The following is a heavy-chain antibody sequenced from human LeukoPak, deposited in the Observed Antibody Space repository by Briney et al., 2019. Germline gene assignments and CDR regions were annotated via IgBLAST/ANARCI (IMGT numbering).Heavy chain of an antibody. D-gene: IGHD6-13*01. CDR2: ISYDGSNK. V-gene: IGHV3-30-3*01. J-gene: IGHJ4*02. CDR1: GFTFSSYA. Sequence: PGRSLRLSCAASGFTFSSYAMHWVRQAPGKGLEWVAVISYDGSNKYYADSVKGRFTISRDNSKNTLYLQMNSLRAEDTAVYYCARDPSSWVFDYWGQGTLVTVSS. CDR3: ARDPSSWVFDY.